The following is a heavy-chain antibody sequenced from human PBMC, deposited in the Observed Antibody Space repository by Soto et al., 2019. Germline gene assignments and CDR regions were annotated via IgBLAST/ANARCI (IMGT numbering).Heavy chain of an antibody. D-gene: IGHD1-26*01. CDR1: GYTFTSYY. CDR2: VNPSGGST. J-gene: IGHJ5*02. CDR3: AREVGATARHGRWFDP. Sequence: ASVKVSCKASGYTFTSYYMHWVGQPPARGVEWMGIVNPSGGSTSYAQKFQGRVTMTRDTSTSTVYMELSSLRSEDTAVYYCAREVGATARHGRWFDPWAQGTLVTVSS. V-gene: IGHV1-46*01.